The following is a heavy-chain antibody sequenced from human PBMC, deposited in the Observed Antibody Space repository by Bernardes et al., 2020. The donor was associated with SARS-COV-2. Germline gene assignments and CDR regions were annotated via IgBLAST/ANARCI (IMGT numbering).Heavy chain of an antibody. CDR1: GFTFSSSG. CDR2: MSYDGRYK. D-gene: IGHD6-19*01. J-gene: IGHJ4*02. V-gene: IGHV3-30*03. CDR3: ARSFLQWLESYFDY. Sequence: GGSLRLSCAASGFTFSSSGMHWVRQAPGKGLEWVATMSYDGRYKYYADFVKGRFTISRDNSKNTLYLQMNSLRAEDTAVYYCARSFLQWLESYFDYWGQGTLVTVSS.